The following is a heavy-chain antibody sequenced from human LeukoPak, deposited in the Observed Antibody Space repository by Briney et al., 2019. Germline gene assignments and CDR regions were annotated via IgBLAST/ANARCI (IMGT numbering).Heavy chain of an antibody. CDR3: AREGYSGSYRDY. Sequence: GGSLRLSCAASGFTFSSYWMSWVRQAPGKGLGWVANIKQDGSEKYYVDSVKGRFTISRVNAKNSLYLQMHSLRAEDTAVYYCAREGYSGSYRDYWGQGTLVTVSS. J-gene: IGHJ4*02. CDR1: GFTFSSYW. V-gene: IGHV3-7*01. CDR2: IKQDGSEK. D-gene: IGHD1-26*01.